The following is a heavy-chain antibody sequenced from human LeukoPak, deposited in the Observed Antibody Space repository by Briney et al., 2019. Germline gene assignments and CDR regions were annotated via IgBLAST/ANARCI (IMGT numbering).Heavy chain of an antibody. Sequence: PWGSLRPSGAASGLTCSSYAMRGGRHAPGKGVEGVLVISGSGGSTYYADSVKGRFTTSRDNSKNTLYLQMNSLRAEDTAVYYCAKVTAVAVSEFRPDWGQTTLVTVSS. J-gene: IGHJ4*02. CDR2: ISGSGGST. D-gene: IGHD6-19*01. CDR1: GLTCSSYA. V-gene: IGHV3-23*01. CDR3: AKVTAVAVSEFRPD.